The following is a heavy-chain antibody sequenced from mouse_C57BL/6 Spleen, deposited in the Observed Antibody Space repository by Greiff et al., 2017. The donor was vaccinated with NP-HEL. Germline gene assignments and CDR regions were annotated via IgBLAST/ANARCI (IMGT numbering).Heavy chain of an antibody. CDR2: INPDNGGT. Sequence: VQLQQSGPELVKPGASVKISCTASGYTFTDYYMHWVKQSHGKSLEWIGDINPDNGGTSYNQKFQGKATLTVAKSSNTAYMELSSLTSEDSAVYYCARVDSSDGIDYFDYWGQGTTLTVSS. CDR1: GYTFTDYY. CDR3: ARVDSSDGIDYFDY. D-gene: IGHD1-1*01. J-gene: IGHJ2*01. V-gene: IGHV1-26*01.